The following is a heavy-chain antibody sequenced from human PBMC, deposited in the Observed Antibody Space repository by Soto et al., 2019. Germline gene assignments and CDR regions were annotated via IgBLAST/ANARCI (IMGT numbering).Heavy chain of an antibody. V-gene: IGHV3-30-3*01. Sequence: PGGSLRPCCEGSGFTFSRHALHGVRQAPGKGLEWVAVVSKDGSVKYWIESVKGRFTLSRDNSKNTVYLEMNSLRPEDTGVYYCVRSRSGAVADSFDLCGQGPLVTVS. CDR1: GFTFSRHA. CDR2: VSKDGSVK. D-gene: IGHD3-10*01. CDR3: VRSRSGAVADSFDL. J-gene: IGHJ4*02.